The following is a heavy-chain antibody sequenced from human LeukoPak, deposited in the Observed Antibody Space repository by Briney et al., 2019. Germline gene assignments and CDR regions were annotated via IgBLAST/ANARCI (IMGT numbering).Heavy chain of an antibody. D-gene: IGHD1-26*01. CDR2: ISWNSGSI. CDR1: GFTFDDHA. CDR3: AKDSGSYSEGVDY. V-gene: IGHV3-9*01. J-gene: IGHJ4*02. Sequence: GGSLRLSCAASGFTFDDHAMHWVRQAPGKGLEWVSGISWNSGSIGYADSVKGRFTISRDNAKNSLYLQMNSLRAEDTDLYYCAKDSGSYSEGVDYWGQGTLVTVSS.